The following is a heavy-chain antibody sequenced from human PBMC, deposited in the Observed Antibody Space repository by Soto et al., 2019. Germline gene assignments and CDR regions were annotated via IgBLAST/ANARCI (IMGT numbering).Heavy chain of an antibody. D-gene: IGHD3-3*01. CDR1: GYTFTGYY. CDR3: ARVGYYDFWSGYYQSAEHAFVI. Sequence: GASVKVSCKASGYTFTGYYMHWVRQAPGQGLEWMGWINPNSGGTNYAQKFQGRVTMTRDTSISTAYMELSRLRSDDTAVYYCARVGYYDFWSGYYQSAEHAFVIWGQGTMVTVSS. J-gene: IGHJ3*02. CDR2: INPNSGGT. V-gene: IGHV1-2*02.